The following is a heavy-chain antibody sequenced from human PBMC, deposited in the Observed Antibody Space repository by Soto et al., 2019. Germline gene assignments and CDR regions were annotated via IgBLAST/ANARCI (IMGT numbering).Heavy chain of an antibody. J-gene: IGHJ6*02. V-gene: IGHV1-8*01. CDR2: MNPNSGNT. D-gene: IGHD2-2*01. CDR1: GYTFTSYD. CDR3: AKTQPYYYYYYGMDV. Sequence: QVQLVQSGAEVKKPGASVKVSCKASGYTFTSYDINWVRQATGQGLEWMGWMNPNSGNTGYAQKFQGRVTMTRNTSISTAYMELSSLRSEDTAVYYCAKTQPYYYYYYGMDVWGQGTTVTVSS.